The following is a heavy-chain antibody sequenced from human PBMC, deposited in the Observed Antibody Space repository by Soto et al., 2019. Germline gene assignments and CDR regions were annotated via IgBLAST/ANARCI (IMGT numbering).Heavy chain of an antibody. CDR1: GGSVSISNW. J-gene: IGHJ5*02. CDR3: GGGMTAYNWFDP. V-gene: IGHV4-4*02. CDR2: IHHSGNT. Sequence: QVQLQESGPGLVKPSGTLSLTCAVSGGSVSISNWWSWVRQPPGKGLEWIGEIHHSGNTNYNPSLMRRGTLSVDKSKNQFSLRMTSVTAADTAVYYCGGGMTAYNWFDPWGQGTLVTVSS. D-gene: IGHD2-21*02.